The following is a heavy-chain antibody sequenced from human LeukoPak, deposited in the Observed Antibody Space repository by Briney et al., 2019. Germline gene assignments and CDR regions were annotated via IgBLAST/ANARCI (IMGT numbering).Heavy chain of an antibody. Sequence: PGGALRLSCAASGFTFSNAWMSWVRQAPGEGLQGVVRIKSKTDGGTTDYAAPVKGRFTISRDDSKNTLYLQMNSLKTEDTAVYYRTTDTVGLGGRFDYWGQGTLVTVSS. CDR2: IKSKTDGGTT. CDR3: TTDTVGLGGRFDY. CDR1: GFTFSNAW. J-gene: IGHJ4*02. V-gene: IGHV3-15*01. D-gene: IGHD3-16*01.